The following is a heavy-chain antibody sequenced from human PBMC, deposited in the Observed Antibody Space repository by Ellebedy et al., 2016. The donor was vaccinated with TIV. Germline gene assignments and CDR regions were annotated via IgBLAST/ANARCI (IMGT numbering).Heavy chain of an antibody. CDR3: ARGLGLQLWSFDY. D-gene: IGHD5-18*01. Sequence: GESLKISXAASGFTFSSYAMHWVRQAPGKGLEWVAVISYDGSNKYYADSVKGRFTISRDNSKNTLYLQMNGLRAEDTAVYYCARGLGLQLWSFDYWGQGTLVTVSS. V-gene: IGHV3-30-3*01. CDR1: GFTFSSYA. J-gene: IGHJ4*02. CDR2: ISYDGSNK.